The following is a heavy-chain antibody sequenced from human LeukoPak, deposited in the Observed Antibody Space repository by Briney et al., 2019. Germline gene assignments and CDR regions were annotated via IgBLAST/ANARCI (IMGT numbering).Heavy chain of an antibody. V-gene: IGHV1-69*04. J-gene: IGHJ6*02. CDR3: ARRSGEAARPDYYYGMDV. CDR1: GGTFSTFA. CDR2: MLPILGIA. D-gene: IGHD6-6*01. Sequence: GASVKASCKASGGTFSTFAISWVRQAPGHRREWMGRMLPILGIANYAQKFQGRVTITADKSTSTAYMELSSLRSEDTAVYYCARRSGEAARPDYYYGMDVWGQGTTVTVSS.